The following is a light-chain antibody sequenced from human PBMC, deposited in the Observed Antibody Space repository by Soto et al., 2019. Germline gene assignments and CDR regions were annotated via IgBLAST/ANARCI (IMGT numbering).Light chain of an antibody. V-gene: IGKV1-5*03. CDR3: QQYSTYSRT. Sequence: DIQMTQSPSTLSASVGDRVTITCRASQSINTWLAWYQQKPGEAPKLLIYEGPTLERGVPSRFSGSGSGTEFTLAISSLQPDDFATFFCQQYSTYSRTFGQGTKVDVK. CDR1: QSINTW. CDR2: EGP. J-gene: IGKJ1*01.